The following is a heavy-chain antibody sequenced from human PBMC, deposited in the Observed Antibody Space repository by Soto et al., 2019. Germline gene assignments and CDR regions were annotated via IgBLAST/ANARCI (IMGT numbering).Heavy chain of an antibody. V-gene: IGHV3-23*01. D-gene: IGHD6-25*01. J-gene: IGHJ4*02. CDR3: ASAPRSADGPPWDY. CDR2: ISGSGDST. CDR1: GFTFSSYA. Sequence: EVQLLDSGGGLVQPGGSLRLSCGASGFTFSSYAMNWFRQAPGKGLEWVSSISGSGDSTYYADSVKGRFTISRDNTKNTLSLQMSSLRVEDTAVYYCASAPRSADGPPWDYWGQGTLVTVSS.